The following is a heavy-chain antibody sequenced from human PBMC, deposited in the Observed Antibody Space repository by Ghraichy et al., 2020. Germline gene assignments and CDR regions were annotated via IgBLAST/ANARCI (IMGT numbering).Heavy chain of an antibody. CDR1: GFTFSSYW. CDR3: ARGGTDVGVSETYY. D-gene: IGHD3-16*01. CDR2: IKKDGSEK. J-gene: IGHJ4*02. V-gene: IGHV3-7*01. Sequence: GGSLRLSCAASGFTFSSYWMSWVRQAPGKGLEWVANIKKDGSEKYYVDSVKGRFTISRDNAKNSLYLQMNSLRAEDTAVYYCARGGTDVGVSETYYWGQGTQVTVSS.